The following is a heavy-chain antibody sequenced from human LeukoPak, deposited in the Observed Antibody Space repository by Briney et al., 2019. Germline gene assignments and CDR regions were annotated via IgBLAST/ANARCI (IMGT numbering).Heavy chain of an antibody. J-gene: IGHJ3*02. V-gene: IGHV4-39*01. Sequence: SETLSLTCTVSGGSISSSTSYWGWIRQPPEKGLEWIGSIYYSGRTYYNPSLKSRLTISVDTSKNQFSLKLSSVTAADTAVYYCARHPGITAAGTGFDIWGQGTMVTVSS. CDR3: ARHPGITAAGTGFDI. CDR1: GGSISSSTSY. D-gene: IGHD6-13*01. CDR2: IYYSGRT.